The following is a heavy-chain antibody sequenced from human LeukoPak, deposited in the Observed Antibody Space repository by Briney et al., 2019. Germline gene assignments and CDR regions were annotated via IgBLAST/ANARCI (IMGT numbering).Heavy chain of an antibody. V-gene: IGHV1-18*01. J-gene: IGHJ4*02. CDR2: ISAYNGNT. CDR3: ARDQEGFDY. CDR1: GYAFTSYG. Sequence: APVKVSCKASGYAFTSYGISWVRQAPGQGLEWMGWISAYNGNTNYAQKLQGRVTVTRDTSTTTVHMELRGLRSEDTAVYYCARDQEGFDYWGQGTVVTVSS.